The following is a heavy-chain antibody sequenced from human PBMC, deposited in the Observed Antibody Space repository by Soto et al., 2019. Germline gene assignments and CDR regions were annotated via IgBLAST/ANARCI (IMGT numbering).Heavy chain of an antibody. D-gene: IGHD3-22*01. J-gene: IGHJ6*02. V-gene: IGHV4-59*01. CDR1: GVPISSYY. Sequence: SETLSLTCTVSGVPISSYYWTWIRQPPGKGLEWIGYIQYSGSTNYNPSLKSRATISVDRSKNQLSLNLSSVTTADTAVYYCASNYENSPNYVWGQGTTVTVSS. CDR3: ASNYENSPNYV. CDR2: IQYSGST.